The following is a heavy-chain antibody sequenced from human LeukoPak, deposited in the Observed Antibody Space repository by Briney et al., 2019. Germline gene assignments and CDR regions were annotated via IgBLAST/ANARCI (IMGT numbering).Heavy chain of an antibody. J-gene: IGHJ5*02. CDR2: IYHSGST. Sequence: SETLSLTCAVSGGSISSGGYSWSWVRQPPGKGLEWIGYIYHSGSTYYNPSLKSRVTISVDRSKNQFSLKLSSVTAADTAVYYCTRCPTSTSCYGILLDHWGQGTLVTVSS. D-gene: IGHD2-2*01. V-gene: IGHV4-30-2*01. CDR1: GGSISSGGYS. CDR3: TRCPTSTSCYGILLDH.